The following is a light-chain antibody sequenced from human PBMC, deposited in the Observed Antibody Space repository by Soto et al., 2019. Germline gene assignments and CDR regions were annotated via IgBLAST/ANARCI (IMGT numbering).Light chain of an antibody. CDR2: DVS. J-gene: IGLJ1*01. CDR1: SSDVGGYNY. CDR3: SSYTSSSAYV. V-gene: IGLV2-14*01. Sequence: ALTQPASVSGSPGQSITISCTGTSSDVGGYNYVSWYQQHPGKAPKLMIYDVSNRPSGVSNRFSGSKSGNTASLTISGLQAEDEADYYRSSYTSSSAYVFGTGTKVTVL.